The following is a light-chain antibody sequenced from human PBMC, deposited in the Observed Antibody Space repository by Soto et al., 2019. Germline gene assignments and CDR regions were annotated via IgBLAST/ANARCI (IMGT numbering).Light chain of an antibody. CDR3: SSYAGSRTYV. V-gene: IGLV2-23*01. J-gene: IGLJ1*01. CDR1: SSDVGSYNL. CDR2: EGS. Sequence: QSALTQPASVSGSPGQSITISCTGTSSDVGSYNLVSWYQQHPGKAPKLMIYEGSKRPSGVSNRFSGSRSGNTASLTISGLLAEDEADYYCSSYAGSRTYVFGTGTKVTV.